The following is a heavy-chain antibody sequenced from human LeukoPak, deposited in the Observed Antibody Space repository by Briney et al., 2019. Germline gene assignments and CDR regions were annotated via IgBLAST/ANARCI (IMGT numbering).Heavy chain of an antibody. CDR2: INHSGST. CDR3: ARLNFWSGYTYYSDY. J-gene: IGHJ4*02. D-gene: IGHD3-3*01. Sequence: SETLSLTYAVYGGSFSGYYWSWIRQPPGKGLEWIGEINHSGSTNYNPSLKSRVTISVDTSKNQFSLKLSSVTAADTAVYYCARLNFWSGYTYYSDYWGQGTLVTVSS. V-gene: IGHV4-34*01. CDR1: GGSFSGYY.